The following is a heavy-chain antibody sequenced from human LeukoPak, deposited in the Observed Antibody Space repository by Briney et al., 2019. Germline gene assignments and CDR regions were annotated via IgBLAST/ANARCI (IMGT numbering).Heavy chain of an antibody. CDR3: ARVWHCGGDCYPLDY. V-gene: IGHV4-59*01. CDR2: IYYSGST. J-gene: IGHJ4*02. D-gene: IGHD2-21*01. Sequence: PSETLSLTCTVSGGSISSYYWSWIRQPPGKGLEWVGYIYYSGSTNYNPSLKSRVTISVDTSKNQFSLKLSSVTAADTAVYYCARVWHCGGDCYPLDYWGQGTLVTVSS. CDR1: GGSISSYY.